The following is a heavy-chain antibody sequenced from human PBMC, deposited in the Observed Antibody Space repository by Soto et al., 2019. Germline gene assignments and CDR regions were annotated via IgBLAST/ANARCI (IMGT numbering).Heavy chain of an antibody. D-gene: IGHD3-22*01. CDR3: GRDLRSGYYHWFDP. Sequence: SETLSLTCTVSGGSISSNSWSWIRQPPGKGLEWIGYMYYSGSTNYNPSLKSRVTISGDTTKNQFSLKLSSVTAADTAVYYCGRDLRSGYYHWFDPWGQGILVTVSS. J-gene: IGHJ5*02. CDR1: GGSISSNS. V-gene: IGHV4-59*01. CDR2: MYYSGST.